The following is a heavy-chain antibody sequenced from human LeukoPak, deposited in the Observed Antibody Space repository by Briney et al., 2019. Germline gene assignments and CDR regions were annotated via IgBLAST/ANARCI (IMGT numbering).Heavy chain of an antibody. V-gene: IGHV1-2*02. D-gene: IGHD5-18*01. Sequence: ASVKVSCKASGYTFTGYYMHWVRQAPGQGLEWMGWINPNRGGTNYAQKFQGRVTMTRDTSISTAYMELSRLRSDDTAVYYCARESGYGYWSYWGQGTLVTVSS. J-gene: IGHJ4*02. CDR3: ARESGYGYWSY. CDR2: INPNRGGT. CDR1: GYTFTGYY.